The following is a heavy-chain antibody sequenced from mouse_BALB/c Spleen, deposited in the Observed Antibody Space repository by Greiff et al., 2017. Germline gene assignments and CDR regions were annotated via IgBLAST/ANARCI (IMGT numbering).Heavy chain of an antibody. V-gene: IGHV5-9*03. J-gene: IGHJ4*01. D-gene: IGHD4-1*01. CDR3: ARRTGTDYAMDY. CDR1: GFTFSSYT. CDR2: ISSGGGNT. Sequence: EVKLVESGGGLVKPGGSLKLSCAASGFTFSSYTMSWVRQTPEKRLEWVATISSGGGNTYYPDSVKGLFTISRDNAKNNLYLQMSSLRSEDTALYYCARRTGTDYAMDYWGQGTSVTVSS.